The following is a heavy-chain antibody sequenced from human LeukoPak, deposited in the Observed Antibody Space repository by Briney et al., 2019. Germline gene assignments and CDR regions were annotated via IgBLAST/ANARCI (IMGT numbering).Heavy chain of an antibody. CDR1: GFTVSSNY. V-gene: IGHV3-53*01. D-gene: IGHD3-10*01. Sequence: SGGSLRLSCAASGFTVSSNYMSWVRQAPGKGLEWDSVIYSGGSTYYADSVKGRFTISRDNSKNTLYLQMNSLRAEDTAVYYCARGIPSRSGSPTPFDYWGQGTLVTVSS. CDR3: ARGIPSRSGSPTPFDY. J-gene: IGHJ4*02. CDR2: IYSGGST.